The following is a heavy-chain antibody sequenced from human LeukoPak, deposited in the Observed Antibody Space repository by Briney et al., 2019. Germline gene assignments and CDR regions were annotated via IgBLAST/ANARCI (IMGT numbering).Heavy chain of an antibody. J-gene: IGHJ5*02. CDR1: GFTFRSYG. CDR3: ARGGRITIFGVVKDLNWFDP. V-gene: IGHV3-33*01. CDR2: IWYDGSNK. Sequence: GRSLRLSCAASGFTFRSYGMHWVRQAPGKGLEWVADIWYDGSNKYYADSVKGRFTVSRDNSKNTLYLQMNSLRAEDTAVYYCARGGRITIFGVVKDLNWFDPWGQGTLVTVSS. D-gene: IGHD3-3*01.